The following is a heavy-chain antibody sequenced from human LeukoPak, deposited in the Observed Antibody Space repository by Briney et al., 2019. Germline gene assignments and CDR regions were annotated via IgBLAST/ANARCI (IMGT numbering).Heavy chain of an antibody. D-gene: IGHD3-3*01. V-gene: IGHV4-30-4*08. CDR3: ARSSADNDFWSGYPLLFDY. J-gene: IGHJ4*02. Sequence: PSQTLSLTCTVSGGSISSGDYYWSWIRQPPGKGLEWIGYIYYSGSTYYNPSLKSRVTISVDTSKNQFSLKLSSVTAADTAVYYCARSSADNDFWSGYPLLFDYWGQGTLVTVSS. CDR2: IYYSGST. CDR1: GGSISSGDYY.